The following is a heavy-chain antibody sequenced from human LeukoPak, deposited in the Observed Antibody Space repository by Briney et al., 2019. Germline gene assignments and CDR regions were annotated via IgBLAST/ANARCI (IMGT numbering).Heavy chain of an antibody. Sequence: ASVKVSCKVSGYTLTELSMHWVRQAPGKGREGMGGFDPEDGETIYAQKFQGRVTMTEDTSTDTAYMEPSSLRSEDTAVYYCATTTARFTMIVVAFGYWGQGTLVTVSS. V-gene: IGHV1-24*01. CDR2: FDPEDGET. CDR1: GYTLTELS. D-gene: IGHD3-22*01. J-gene: IGHJ4*02. CDR3: ATTTARFTMIVVAFGY.